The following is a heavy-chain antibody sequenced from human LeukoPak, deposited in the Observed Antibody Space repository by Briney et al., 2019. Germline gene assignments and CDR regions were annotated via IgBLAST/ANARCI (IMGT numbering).Heavy chain of an antibody. D-gene: IGHD3-10*01. Sequence: PGGSLRLSCAASGFTLDDYAMHWVRQAPGKGLEWVSLISGDGGSTYYADSVKGRFTISRDNSKDSLYLQMNSLRTEDTALYYCAKGAYYGSGGYLDYWGQGTLVTVSS. V-gene: IGHV3-43*02. CDR2: ISGDGGST. J-gene: IGHJ4*02. CDR3: AKGAYYGSGGYLDY. CDR1: GFTLDDYA.